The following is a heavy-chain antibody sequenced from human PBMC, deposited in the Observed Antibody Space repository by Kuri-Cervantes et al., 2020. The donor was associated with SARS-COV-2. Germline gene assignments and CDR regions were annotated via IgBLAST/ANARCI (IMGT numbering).Heavy chain of an antibody. Sequence: GGSLRLSCAASGFTFSSYAMHWVRQAPGKGLEWVAVISYDGSNKYYADSVKGRFTISRDNSKNTLYLQMNSLRAEDTAVYYCAKAYDPYGMDVWGQGTTVTVSS. D-gene: IGHD5-12*01. CDR2: ISYDGSNK. V-gene: IGHV3-30-3*01. CDR3: AKAYDPYGMDV. J-gene: IGHJ6*02. CDR1: GFTFSSYA.